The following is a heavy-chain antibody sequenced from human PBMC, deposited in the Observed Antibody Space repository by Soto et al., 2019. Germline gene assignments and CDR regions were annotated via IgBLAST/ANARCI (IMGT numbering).Heavy chain of an antibody. Sequence: QVQLQQSGPGLVKPSQTLSLTCVISGDSVSSNSVGWHWIRQSPSRGLEWLGRTYYRSKWYNDYALSVKSGIIINSVTSRNQFSLHLNSVTPDDTAVYYCTTNRKWANGYWGQGTLVTVSS. V-gene: IGHV6-1*01. CDR3: TTNRKWANGY. D-gene: IGHD1-26*01. CDR1: GDSVSSNSVG. J-gene: IGHJ4*02. CDR2: TYYRSKWYN.